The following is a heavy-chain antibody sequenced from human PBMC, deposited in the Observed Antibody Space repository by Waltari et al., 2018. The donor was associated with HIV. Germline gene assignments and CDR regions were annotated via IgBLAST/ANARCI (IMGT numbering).Heavy chain of an antibody. J-gene: IGHJ4*02. V-gene: IGHV3-30-3*01. CDR1: GFTFSNYA. Sequence: QVQLVESGGGVVQPGRSLRLSCEAPGFTFSNYAMHWVRQAPGKGLEWVAVISYDGSNKYYADSVKGRFTISRDNSKNTLYLQMNSLRAEDTAVYYCARDPQYCSSTSCSYYFDYWGQGTLVTVSS. D-gene: IGHD2-2*01. CDR2: ISYDGSNK. CDR3: ARDPQYCSSTSCSYYFDY.